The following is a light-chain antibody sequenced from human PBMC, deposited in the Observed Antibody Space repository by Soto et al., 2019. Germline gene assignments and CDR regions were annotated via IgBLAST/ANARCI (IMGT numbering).Light chain of an antibody. V-gene: IGLV2-11*01. CDR2: DVT. Sequence: QSALTQPRSVSGAPGQSGTISCTGSSSDVGAYDYVSWYQQHPGKAPKLMIYDVTKRPSGVPDRFSGSKSGNTASLTISGLQAEDEADYYCSAYAGRYIYVFGTGTKVTVL. CDR1: SSDVGAYDY. CDR3: SAYAGRYIYV. J-gene: IGLJ1*01.